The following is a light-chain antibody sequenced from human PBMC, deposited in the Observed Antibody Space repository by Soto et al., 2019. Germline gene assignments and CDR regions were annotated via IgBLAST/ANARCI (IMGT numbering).Light chain of an antibody. J-gene: IGLJ3*02. V-gene: IGLV2-14*01. CDR3: TSYTSISTWL. Sequence: QSVLTQPASVSGSPGQSITISCTGTSSDIGGYDYVSWYQHHPGKAPKFIIYGVTNRPSGVSHRFSGSKSANTASLTISGLQAEDEADYYCTSYTSISTWLFGGGTRLTVL. CDR1: SSDIGGYDY. CDR2: GVT.